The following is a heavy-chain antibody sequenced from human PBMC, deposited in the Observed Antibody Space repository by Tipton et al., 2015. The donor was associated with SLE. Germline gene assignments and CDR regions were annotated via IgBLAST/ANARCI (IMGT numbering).Heavy chain of an antibody. J-gene: IGHJ4*02. Sequence: TLSLTCTVSLYSIGSGFYWDWVRRPPGKGLEWIATMHHNGSTYYNPSLRSRVTISMDTSRNQFSLRLKSVTAADTAVYYCATGHFDYWGQGSLVTVSP. V-gene: IGHV4-38-2*02. D-gene: IGHD1-14*01. CDR1: LYSIGSGFY. CDR2: MHHNGST. CDR3: ATGHFDY.